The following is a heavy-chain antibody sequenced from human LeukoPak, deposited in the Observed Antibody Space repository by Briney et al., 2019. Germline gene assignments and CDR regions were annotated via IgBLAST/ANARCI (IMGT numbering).Heavy chain of an antibody. CDR2: ISYDGSNK. V-gene: IGHV3-30*09. D-gene: IGHD3-10*02. CDR3: ASNRVRGVNYYFDY. J-gene: IGHJ4*02. CDR1: GXTFSSYA. Sequence: GRSLRLSCAASGXTFSSYAVHWVRQAPGKGLEWVAVISYDGSNKYYADSVKGRFAISRDNSKNTLYLQMNSLRAEDTAVYYCASNRVRGVNYYFDYWGQGTLVTVSS.